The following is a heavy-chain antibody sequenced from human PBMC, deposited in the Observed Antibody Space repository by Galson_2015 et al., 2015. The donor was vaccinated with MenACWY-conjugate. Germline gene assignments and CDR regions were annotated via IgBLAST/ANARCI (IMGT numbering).Heavy chain of an antibody. CDR2: IRYDGSNK. CDR1: GFTFSSYG. J-gene: IGHJ5*02. CDR3: AKDQSRSFDP. Sequence: SLRLSCAASGFTFSSYGMHWVRQAPGKGLEWVAFIRYDGSNKYYADAVKGRFTISRDNSKNTLYLQMNSLRAEETAVYYCAKDQSRSFDPWGQGTLVAVSS. V-gene: IGHV3-30*02.